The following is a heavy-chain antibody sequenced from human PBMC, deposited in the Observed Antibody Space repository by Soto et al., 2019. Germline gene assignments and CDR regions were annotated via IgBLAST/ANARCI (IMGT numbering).Heavy chain of an antibody. CDR2: IRNDIYDETT. Sequence: PWGVLRLSCTASGFTFGDYAINWVRQVPGKGLEWLGFIRNDIYDETTEYAASVKGRIIISRDDSKSMAYLQMDSLKTEDTGVYYCTRGRDGYNPYYFLYWGQGALVTVSS. J-gene: IGHJ4*02. V-gene: IGHV3-49*04. CDR1: GFTFGDYA. CDR3: TRGRDGYNPYYFLY. D-gene: IGHD5-12*01.